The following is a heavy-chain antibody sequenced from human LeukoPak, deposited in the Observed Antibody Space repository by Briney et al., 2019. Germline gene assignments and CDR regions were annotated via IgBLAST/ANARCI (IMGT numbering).Heavy chain of an antibody. Sequence: SVKVSCKASGYTFTSYYMHWVRQAPGQGLEWMGGIIPILGTSNYAQKFQGRVTITADESTSTAYMELSSLRSEDTAVYYCARSYRTYYYYYMDVWGKGTTVTIS. CDR2: IIPILGTS. J-gene: IGHJ6*03. CDR3: ARSYRTYYYYYMDV. D-gene: IGHD1-26*01. CDR1: GYTFTSYY. V-gene: IGHV1-69*13.